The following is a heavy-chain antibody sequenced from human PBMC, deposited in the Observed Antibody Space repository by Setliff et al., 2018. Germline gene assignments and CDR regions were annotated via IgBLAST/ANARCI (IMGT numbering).Heavy chain of an antibody. Sequence: GGSLRLSCAASGFTFSSYWMHWVRQAPGKGLVWVSRVNSDGSSTTYADSVKGRVTISRDNAKNTLYLQMNSLRAEDTAVYYCARDKLRFLENWFDPWGQGTLVTVSS. D-gene: IGHD3-3*01. J-gene: IGHJ5*02. V-gene: IGHV3-74*01. CDR2: VNSDGSST. CDR3: ARDKLRFLENWFDP. CDR1: GFTFSSYW.